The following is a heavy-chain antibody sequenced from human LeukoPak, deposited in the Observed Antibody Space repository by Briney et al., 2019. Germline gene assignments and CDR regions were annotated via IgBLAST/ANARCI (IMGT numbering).Heavy chain of an antibody. CDR3: ARSKGARVRELLNY. Sequence: ASLKVSCKASGYTFTSYDINWVRQAPGQGLEWMGWMNPNSGNTGYAQKFQGRVTMTRNTSISTAYMEMSSLRSEDTAVYYCARSKGARVRELLNYWGQGTLVTVSS. J-gene: IGHJ4*02. V-gene: IGHV1-8*01. CDR2: MNPNSGNT. D-gene: IGHD3-10*01. CDR1: GYTFTSYD.